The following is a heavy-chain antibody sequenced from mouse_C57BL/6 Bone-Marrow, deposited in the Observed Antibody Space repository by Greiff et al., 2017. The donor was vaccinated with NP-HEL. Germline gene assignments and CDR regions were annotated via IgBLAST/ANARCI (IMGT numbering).Heavy chain of an antibody. J-gene: IGHJ2*01. Sequence: QVQLKQSGAELVRPGTSVKVSCKASGYAFTNYLIEWVKQRPGQGLEWIGVINPGSGGTNYNEKFKGKATLTADKSSSTAYMQLRSPTSEDSAVYFCARTLANWDDWGQGTTLTVSS. CDR2: INPGSGGT. D-gene: IGHD4-1*01. CDR3: ARTLANWDD. CDR1: GYAFTNYL. V-gene: IGHV1-54*01.